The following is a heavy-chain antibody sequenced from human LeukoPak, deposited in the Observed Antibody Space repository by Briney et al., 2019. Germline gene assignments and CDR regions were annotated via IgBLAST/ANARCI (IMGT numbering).Heavy chain of an antibody. CDR3: ARDGIEYYYDSSGYPGYHDAFDI. D-gene: IGHD3-22*01. J-gene: IGHJ3*02. CDR2: INWNGGST. V-gene: IGHV3-20*04. Sequence: GGSLRLSCAASGFTFDDYGMSWVRQAPGKGLEWVSGINWNGGSTGYADSVKGRFTISRDNAKNSLYLQMNSLRAEDTALYYCARDGIEYYYDSSGYPGYHDAFDIWGQGTMVTVSS. CDR1: GFTFDDYG.